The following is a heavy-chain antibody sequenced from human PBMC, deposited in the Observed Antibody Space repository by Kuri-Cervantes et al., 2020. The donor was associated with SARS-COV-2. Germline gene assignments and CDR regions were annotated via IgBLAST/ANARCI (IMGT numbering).Heavy chain of an antibody. D-gene: IGHD3-22*01. J-gene: IGHJ2*01. CDR2: IYHSGST. Sequence: SETLSLTCAVSGGSISSGGYSWSWIRQPPGKGLEWIGYIYHSGSTYYSPSLKSRVTISVDTSKNQFSLKLSSVTAADTAVYYCARTMIVVVIPWYFDLWGRGTLVTVSS. V-gene: IGHV4-30-2*01. CDR3: ARTMIVVVIPWYFDL. CDR1: GGSISSGGYS.